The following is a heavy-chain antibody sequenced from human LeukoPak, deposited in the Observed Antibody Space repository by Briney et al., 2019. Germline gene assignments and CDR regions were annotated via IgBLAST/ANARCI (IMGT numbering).Heavy chain of an antibody. CDR3: ARHYCSSTSCSTGAFDY. Sequence: GSLRLSCAASGFTFSSYPMNWVRQAPGKGLEWVSYISSSSSTIHYADSVRGRITISRDNAKNSLYLQMNSLRAEDTAVYYCARHYCSSTSCSTGAFDYWGQGTLVTVSS. J-gene: IGHJ4*02. CDR1: GFTFSSYP. CDR2: ISSSSSTI. V-gene: IGHV3-48*01. D-gene: IGHD2-2*01.